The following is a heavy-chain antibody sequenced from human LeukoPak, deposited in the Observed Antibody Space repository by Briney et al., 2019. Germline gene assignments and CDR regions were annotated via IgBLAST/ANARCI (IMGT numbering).Heavy chain of an antibody. D-gene: IGHD5-18*01. J-gene: IGHJ4*02. Sequence: ASVKVSCKASGYTFTSYYMHWVRQAPGQGLEWMGIINPSGGSTSYAQKFQGRVTITRDTSTSTVYMELSSLGSEDTAVYYCAREEGTAMVRIWGQGTLVTVSS. V-gene: IGHV1-46*01. CDR3: AREEGTAMVRI. CDR1: GYTFTSYY. CDR2: INPSGGST.